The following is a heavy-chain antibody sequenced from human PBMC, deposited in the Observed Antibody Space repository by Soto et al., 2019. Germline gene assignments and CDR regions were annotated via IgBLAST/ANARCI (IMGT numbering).Heavy chain of an antibody. J-gene: IGHJ6*02. CDR1: GFTFSSYG. D-gene: IGHD3-10*01. CDR3: AKDSTGGMDV. V-gene: IGHV3-30*18. CDR2: ISYDGSNK. Sequence: GGSLRLSCAASGFTFSSYGMHWVRQAPGKGLEWVAVISYDGSNKYYADSVKGRFTISRDNSKNTLYLQMNSLRAEDTAVYYCAKDSTGGMDVWGQGTTVTVSS.